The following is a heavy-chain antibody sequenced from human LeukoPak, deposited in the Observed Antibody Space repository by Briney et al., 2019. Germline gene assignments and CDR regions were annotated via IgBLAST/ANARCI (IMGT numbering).Heavy chain of an antibody. V-gene: IGHV3-53*01. CDR2: IYHSGNT. Sequence: GGSLRLSCAASGFTISSYYMAWARQAPGKGLEWVSVIYHSGNTDYADSVKGRFTIFRDNSKNTVYLQMSSLRAEDTAVYYCARVRVTGYSNFAYWGQGTLVTVSS. J-gene: IGHJ4*02. D-gene: IGHD3-9*01. CDR1: GFTISSYY. CDR3: ARVRVTGYSNFAY.